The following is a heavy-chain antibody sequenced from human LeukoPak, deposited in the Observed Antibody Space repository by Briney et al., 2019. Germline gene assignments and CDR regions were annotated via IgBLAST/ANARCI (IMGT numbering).Heavy chain of an antibody. D-gene: IGHD2-8*02. CDR2: ISWNSGSI. J-gene: IGHJ3*02. Sequence: PGGSLRLSSAASGFTFDDYAMHWVRQAPGKGLGWVSGISWNSGSIGYAGSVKGRFTISRDNAKNSLFLQMNSLRAEDMALYYCAKDEFVASDFTGAFDIWGQGTMVTVSS. V-gene: IGHV3-9*03. CDR3: AKDEFVASDFTGAFDI. CDR1: GFTFDDYA.